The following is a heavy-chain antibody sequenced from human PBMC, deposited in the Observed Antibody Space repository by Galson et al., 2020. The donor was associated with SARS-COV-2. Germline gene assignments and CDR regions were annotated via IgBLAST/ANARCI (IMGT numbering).Heavy chain of an antibody. CDR1: GYSFSDYY. D-gene: IGHD6-19*01. V-gene: IGHV1-2*02. CDR2: INPNSGGT. Sequence: ASVKVSCKASGYSFSDYYIHWVRQAPGQGLEWMGWINPNSGGTNYAQKFKGRVTLTRDTSISTAYMELSSLRSDDTAVYYCAREDIYSSLSHDYWGQGALVTVSS. J-gene: IGHJ4*02. CDR3: AREDIYSSLSHDY.